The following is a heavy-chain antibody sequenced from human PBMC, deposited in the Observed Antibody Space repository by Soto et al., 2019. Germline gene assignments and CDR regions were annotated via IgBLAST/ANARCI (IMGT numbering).Heavy chain of an antibody. V-gene: IGHV1-18*01. D-gene: IGHD6-19*01. Sequence: QVQLVQSGAEVKKPGASVKVYCKASGYTFTDYGISWVRQAPGQGLEWMGWIHTYNGNTNYAQKVQGSVTMTTDSSTSTAYMELRSLRSDDTAVYYCARDAQYSSRWHPIDYWGQGTLVTVSS. CDR1: GYTFTDYG. CDR3: ARDAQYSSRWHPIDY. J-gene: IGHJ4*02. CDR2: IHTYNGNT.